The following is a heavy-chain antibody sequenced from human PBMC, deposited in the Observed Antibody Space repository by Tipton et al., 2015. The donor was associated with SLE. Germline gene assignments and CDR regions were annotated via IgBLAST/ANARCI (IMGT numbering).Heavy chain of an antibody. CDR1: GFSFSTYA. Sequence: SLRLSCAASGFSFSTYAMYWVRQAPGKGLEYVSGISNNGGTTHYANSVKGRFTISRDNSKNTLYLQMGSLRAEDMAIFYCARSSATLIGLVPYYLDYWGQGTLVTVSS. D-gene: IGHD3-22*01. CDR2: ISNNGGTT. J-gene: IGHJ4*02. V-gene: IGHV3-64*01. CDR3: ARSSATLIGLVPYYLDY.